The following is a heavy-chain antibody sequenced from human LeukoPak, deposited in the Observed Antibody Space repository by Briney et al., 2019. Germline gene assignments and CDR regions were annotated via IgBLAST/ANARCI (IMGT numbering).Heavy chain of an antibody. J-gene: IGHJ4*02. CDR3: VRGLGDYYDTSGYYYAVPAH. CDR2: MNPNSGDT. V-gene: IGHV1-8*01. Sequence: ASVKVSCTASGYTFTTYDITWVRQATGQGLEWMGWMNPNSGDTAYAQKFQGRVAMTRDTSISTAYMELSSLRSEDTAVYYCVRGLGDYYDTSGYYYAVPAHWGQGTLVTVSS. CDR1: GYTFTTYD. D-gene: IGHD3-22*01.